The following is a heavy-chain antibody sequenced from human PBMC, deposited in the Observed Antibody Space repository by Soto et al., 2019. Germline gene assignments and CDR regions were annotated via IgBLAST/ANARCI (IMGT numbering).Heavy chain of an antibody. J-gene: IGHJ3*02. Sequence: GGSLRLSCAVSGFSVSDNYMSWVRQAPGKGLEWVSVIYRGDATHYADSVKGRFTISRDNSKSTVYLQMNNLRAEDTAVYYCARDRSDSSRADSFDIWGPGTMVTVSS. CDR2: IYRGDAT. V-gene: IGHV3-53*01. D-gene: IGHD6-6*01. CDR3: ARDRSDSSRADSFDI. CDR1: GFSVSDNY.